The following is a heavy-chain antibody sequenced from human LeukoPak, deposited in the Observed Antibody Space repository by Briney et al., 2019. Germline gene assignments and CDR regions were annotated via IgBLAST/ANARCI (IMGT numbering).Heavy chain of an antibody. CDR1: GYTFTSYD. J-gene: IGHJ5*02. Sequence: ASVKVSCKASGYTFTSYDINWVRQATGQGLEWMGWKNTNSGNTGYAQKSQGRVTMTRNTSISTAYMELSSLRSEDTAVYYCARGPLSSAYDYVWGSYRYTQWFDPWGQGTLVTVSS. D-gene: IGHD3-16*02. CDR3: ARGPLSSAYDYVWGSYRYTQWFDP. CDR2: KNTNSGNT. V-gene: IGHV1-8*01.